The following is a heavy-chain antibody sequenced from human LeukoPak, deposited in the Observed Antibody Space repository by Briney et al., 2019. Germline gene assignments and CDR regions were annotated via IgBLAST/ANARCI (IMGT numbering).Heavy chain of an antibody. V-gene: IGHV4-34*01. CDR2: INYGGST. Sequence: SETLSLTCAVSEMSFSAYYWNWIRQSPGNGLDWIGEINYGGSTKYTPSLEGRGTILIDTSKNQFSLKLTSVTAADTAVYYCARGFPPGSGSRGSHAFDVWGKGTMVTVSS. D-gene: IGHD6-19*01. CDR1: EMSFSAYY. J-gene: IGHJ3*01. CDR3: ARGFPPGSGSRGSHAFDV.